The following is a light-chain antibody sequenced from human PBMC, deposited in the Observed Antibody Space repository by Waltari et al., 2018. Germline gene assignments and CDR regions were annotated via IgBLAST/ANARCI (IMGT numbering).Light chain of an antibody. Sequence: SYELTQPPSVFVSPGQTARFTCSGDKLGNKNVCWYQEKPGQSPVLVIFQNTRRPWGFPERFSGSNFGNTATLTISGTQAMDEADYYCQAGDSNTVLFGGGTKLTVL. CDR1: KLGNKN. CDR2: QNT. V-gene: IGLV3-1*01. CDR3: QAGDSNTVL. J-gene: IGLJ2*01.